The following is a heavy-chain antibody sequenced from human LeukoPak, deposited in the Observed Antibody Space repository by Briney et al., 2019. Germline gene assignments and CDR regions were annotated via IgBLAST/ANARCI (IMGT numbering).Heavy chain of an antibody. CDR3: ARVGRTPPFN. CDR2: INPDGSST. J-gene: IGHJ4*02. CDR1: GFSFSTYW. Sequence: GGSLRLSCAASGFSFSTYWMHWVRQAPGKGLVWVSQINPDGSSTDYADSVKGRFTSSRDNAKNTVYLQMNSLRAEDTAVYHCARVGRTPPFNWGQETLVTVSS. V-gene: IGHV3-74*01.